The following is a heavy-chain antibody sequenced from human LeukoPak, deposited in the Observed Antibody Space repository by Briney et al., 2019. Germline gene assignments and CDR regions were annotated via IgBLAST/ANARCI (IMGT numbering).Heavy chain of an antibody. J-gene: IGHJ4*02. CDR2: IRYDGSNK. CDR1: GFTFISYS. Sequence: GGSLRLPCAASGFTFISYSIHGVRQAPGKGLEGVAFIRYDGSNKYYADSVKGRFTISRDNSKNTVYLQMNSLRAEDTAVYYCAKHGLPLVVISAPLYYWGQGTLVTVSS. V-gene: IGHV3-30*02. CDR3: AKHGLPLVVISAPLYY. D-gene: IGHD2-15*01.